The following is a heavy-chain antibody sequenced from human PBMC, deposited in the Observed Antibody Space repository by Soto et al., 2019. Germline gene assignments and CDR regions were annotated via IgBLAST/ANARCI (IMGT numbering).Heavy chain of an antibody. V-gene: IGHV3-23*01. D-gene: IGHD3-22*01. CDR1: GFTFSSYA. J-gene: IGHJ3*02. CDR2: ISGSGGST. CDR3: AKIERITMIVVVYNAFDI. Sequence: GGSLRLSCAASGFTFSSYAMRWVRQAPVKGLEWVSAISGSGGSTYYADSVKGRFTISRDNSKNTLYLQMNSLRAEDTAVYYCAKIERITMIVVVYNAFDIWGQGTMVTVSS.